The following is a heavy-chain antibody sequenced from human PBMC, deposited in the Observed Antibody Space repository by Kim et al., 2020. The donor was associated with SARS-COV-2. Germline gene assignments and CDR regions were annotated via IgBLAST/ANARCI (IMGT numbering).Heavy chain of an antibody. CDR3: AKAASPNSRWFYYYGMDV. V-gene: IGHV3-30*18. CDR2: ISYDGSNK. J-gene: IGHJ6*02. D-gene: IGHD2-15*01. CDR1: GFTFSSYG. Sequence: GGSLRLSCAASGFTFSSYGMHWVRQAPGKGLEWVAVISYDGSNKYYADSVKGRFTISRDNSKNTLYLQMNSLRAEDTAVYYCAKAASPNSRWFYYYGMDVWGQGTTVTVSS.